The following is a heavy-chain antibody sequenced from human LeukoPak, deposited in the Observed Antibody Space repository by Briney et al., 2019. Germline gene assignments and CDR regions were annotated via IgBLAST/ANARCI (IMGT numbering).Heavy chain of an antibody. Sequence: PGGSLTLSCAAAGFTFSTYSMNWVRQAPGKGLEWVSFISSSSSYIFSADSVKGRFTISRDNAKTSLYLQMNSLRIEDTAVYYCARIFGTGDRFDYWGQGTLVTVSS. J-gene: IGHJ4*02. V-gene: IGHV3-21*04. D-gene: IGHD3/OR15-3a*01. CDR2: ISSSSSYI. CDR3: ARIFGTGDRFDY. CDR1: GFTFSTYS.